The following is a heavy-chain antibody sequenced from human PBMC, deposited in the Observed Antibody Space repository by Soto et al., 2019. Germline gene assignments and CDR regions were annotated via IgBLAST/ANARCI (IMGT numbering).Heavy chain of an antibody. CDR2: IYASGSP. Sequence: SETLSLTCTISGGSVSFYYGSWIRQSTGQGLEWIGYIYASGSPYYNPSLRSRVTISADTSNNSLFLQVNSLRTDDTALYFCARGDGTGLYRSGWSPQFWGQGTLVTVSS. D-gene: IGHD6-13*01. CDR1: GGSVSFYY. CDR3: ARGDGTGLYRSGWSPQF. V-gene: IGHV4-4*08. J-gene: IGHJ4*02.